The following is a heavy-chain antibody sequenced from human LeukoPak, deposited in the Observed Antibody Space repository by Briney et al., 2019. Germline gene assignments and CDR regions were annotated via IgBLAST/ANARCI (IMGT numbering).Heavy chain of an antibody. CDR2: IYSGGST. CDR1: GFTVSSNY. Sequence: GGSLRLSCAASGFTVSSNYMSWVRQAPGKGLEWVSVIYSGGSTYYADSVKGRFTISRDNSKNTLYLQMNSLRAEDTAVYYCAREIAARRNYYYYGMDVWGQGTTVTVSS. D-gene: IGHD6-6*01. J-gene: IGHJ6*02. CDR3: AREIAARRNYYYYGMDV. V-gene: IGHV3-53*01.